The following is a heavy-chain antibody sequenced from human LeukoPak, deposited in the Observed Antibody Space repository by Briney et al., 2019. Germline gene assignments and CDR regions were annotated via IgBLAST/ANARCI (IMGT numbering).Heavy chain of an antibody. V-gene: IGHV5-51*01. Sequence: PGESLKISCKGSGYRFTDYWIGWVRQMPGKGLEWMGIIYPGDSDTRYSPSFQGQVTISADKSINTAHLQWSSLKASDTAVYYCARGAAGTTPDYYYFGLDVWGQGTTVRVSS. D-gene: IGHD1-7*01. CDR1: GYRFTDYW. CDR2: IYPGDSDT. J-gene: IGHJ6*02. CDR3: ARGAAGTTPDYYYFGLDV.